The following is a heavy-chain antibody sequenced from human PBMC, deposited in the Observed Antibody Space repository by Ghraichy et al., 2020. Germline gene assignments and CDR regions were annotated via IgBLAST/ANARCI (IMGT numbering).Heavy chain of an antibody. CDR2: IWYDGSNK. CDR1: GFTFSSYG. Sequence: GGSLRLACAASGFTFSSYGMHWVRQAPGKGLEWVAVIWYDGSNKYYADSVKGRFTISRDNSKNTLYLQMNSLRAEDTAVYYCARAGFEAAKAEDAFDIWGQGTMVTVSS. D-gene: IGHD2-15*01. J-gene: IGHJ3*02. V-gene: IGHV3-33*01. CDR3: ARAGFEAAKAEDAFDI.